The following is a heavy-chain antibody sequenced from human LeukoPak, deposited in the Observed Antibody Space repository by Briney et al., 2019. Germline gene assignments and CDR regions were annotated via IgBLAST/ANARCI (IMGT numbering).Heavy chain of an antibody. CDR2: ISGCGGRT. CDR1: GFTFTSFA. D-gene: IGHD3-3*01. CDR3: AKWGFLEWLLSMFDY. V-gene: IGHV3-23*01. J-gene: IGHJ4*02. Sequence: SGGSLRLSCAASGFTFTSFAMLWLRQAPGKALEGVSAISGCGGRTYYADSVKGRFTISRDNSKNTLYLQMNSLRAEDTAVYYCAKWGFLEWLLSMFDYWGQGTLVTVSS.